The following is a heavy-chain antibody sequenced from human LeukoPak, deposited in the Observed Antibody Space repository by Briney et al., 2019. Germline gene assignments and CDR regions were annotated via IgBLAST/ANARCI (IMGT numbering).Heavy chain of an antibody. CDR3: ARGLGYCSSTSCYTIHRNIANWFDP. D-gene: IGHD2-2*02. Sequence: PGGSLRLSCAASGFTFSSYSMNWVRQAPGKGLEWVSSISSSSYIYYADSVKGRFTISRDNAKNSLYLQMNSLRAEDTAVYYCARGLGYCSSTSCYTIHRNIANWFDPWGQGTLVTVSS. CDR2: ISSSSYI. J-gene: IGHJ5*02. V-gene: IGHV3-21*01. CDR1: GFTFSSYS.